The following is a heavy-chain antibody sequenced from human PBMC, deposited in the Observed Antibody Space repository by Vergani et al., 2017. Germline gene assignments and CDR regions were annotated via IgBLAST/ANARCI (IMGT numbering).Heavy chain of an antibody. V-gene: IGHV3-48*03. CDR1: GFTFSSYE. CDR2: ISSSGSTI. CDR3: ARGYCSGGSCHDAFDI. J-gene: IGHJ3*02. Sequence: EVQLVESVGGLVQPGGSLRLSCAASGFTFSSYEMNWVRQAPGKGLEWVSYISSSGSTIYYADSVKGRFTISRDNAKNSLYLQMNSLRAEDTAVYYCARGYCSGGSCHDAFDIWGQGTMVTVSS. D-gene: IGHD2-15*01.